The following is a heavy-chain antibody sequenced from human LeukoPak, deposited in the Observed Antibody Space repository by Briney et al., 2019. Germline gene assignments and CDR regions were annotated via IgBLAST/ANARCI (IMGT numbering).Heavy chain of an antibody. Sequence: GASVKVSCKASGYTFTGYYMHWVRQAPGQVLEWMGWINPNSGGTNYAQKFQGWVTMTRDTSISTAYMELSRLRSDDTAVYYCARDEQQLGNGFDYWGQGTLVTVSS. CDR2: INPNSGGT. CDR1: GYTFTGYY. CDR3: ARDEQQLGNGFDY. V-gene: IGHV1-2*04. D-gene: IGHD6-13*01. J-gene: IGHJ4*02.